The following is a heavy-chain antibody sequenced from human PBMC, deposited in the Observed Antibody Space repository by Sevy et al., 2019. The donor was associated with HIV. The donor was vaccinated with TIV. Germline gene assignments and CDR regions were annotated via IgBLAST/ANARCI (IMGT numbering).Heavy chain of an antibody. V-gene: IGHV3-33*01. J-gene: IGHJ2*01. Sequence: GGSLRLSCAASGFTFSSYGMHWVRQAPGKGLEWVAVIWYDGSNKYYADSGKGRFTISRDNSKNTLYLQMNTLGAEDTAVYYCARDPYDSSAYPPYWYFDLWGRGTLVTVSS. CDR1: GFTFSSYG. CDR3: ARDPYDSSAYPPYWYFDL. D-gene: IGHD3-22*01. CDR2: IWYDGSNK.